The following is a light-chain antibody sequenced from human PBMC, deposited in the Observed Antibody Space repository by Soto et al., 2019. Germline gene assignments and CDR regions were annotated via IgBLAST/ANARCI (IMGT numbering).Light chain of an antibody. CDR1: QSVSSN. Sequence: EIVMTQSPATLSVSPGERDTLSCRASQSVSSNLAWYQQKPGQAPRLLIYGASTRATGIPARFSGSGSGTEFTLTISSLQSEDFAVYYCQQYNNWPPAFGQGTKV. V-gene: IGKV3-15*01. J-gene: IGKJ1*01. CDR2: GAS. CDR3: QQYNNWPPA.